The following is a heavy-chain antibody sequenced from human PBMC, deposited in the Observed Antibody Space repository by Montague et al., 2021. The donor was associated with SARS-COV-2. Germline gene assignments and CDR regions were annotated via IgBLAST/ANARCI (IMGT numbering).Heavy chain of an antibody. CDR2: VDTTGXT. D-gene: IGHD5-12*01. J-gene: IGHJ4*02. CDR3: ARAVIYGGYAFAYFDF. CDR1: GGSISSDSYY. V-gene: IGHV4-61*02. Sequence: TLSLTCTVSGGSISSDSYYWSWIRQPAGKGLEWIGRVDTTGXTXYXXXXKXRVTISGDTSRNQFSLRLTSVTAADTAMYYCARAVIYGGYAFAYFDFWGQGVFVTVSS.